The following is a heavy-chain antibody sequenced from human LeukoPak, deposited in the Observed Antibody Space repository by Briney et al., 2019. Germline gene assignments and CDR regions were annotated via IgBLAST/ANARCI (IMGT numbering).Heavy chain of an antibody. D-gene: IGHD2-8*01. Sequence: ASVKVSCKASGYTFTDFYVHGVRQAPGQGLEWMGWINSNNGVTNYAQEFQGRVTMTRDTSITTAYMQLSTLRSDDTAVFYCARGDLLMGGGLDVWGQGTTVTVSS. V-gene: IGHV1-2*02. CDR3: ARGDLLMGGGLDV. CDR2: INSNNGVT. CDR1: GYTFTDFY. J-gene: IGHJ6*02.